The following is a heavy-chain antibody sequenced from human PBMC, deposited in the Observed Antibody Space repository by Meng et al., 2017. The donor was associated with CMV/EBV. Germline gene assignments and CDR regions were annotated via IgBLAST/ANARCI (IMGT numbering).Heavy chain of an antibody. CDR3: ARRTRGFCDY. CDR2: IYYSGST. Sequence: SETLSLTCTASGGSISSSSYYWGWIRQPPGKGLEWIGSIYYSGSTYYNPSLKSRVTISVDTSKNQFSLKLSSVTAADTAVYYCARRTRGFCDYWGQGTLVTVSS. D-gene: IGHD1-1*01. CDR1: GGSISSSSYY. J-gene: IGHJ4*02. V-gene: IGHV4-39*01.